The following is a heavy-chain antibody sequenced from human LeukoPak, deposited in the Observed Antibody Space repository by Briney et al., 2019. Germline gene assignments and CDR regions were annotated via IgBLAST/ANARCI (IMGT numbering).Heavy chain of an antibody. CDR1: GFIVSSSF. CDR3: AREYSSSWAYFES. V-gene: IGHV3-66*01. CDR2: TYSGGRT. J-gene: IGHJ4*02. Sequence: GGSLRLSCAASGFIVSSSFMTWVRQAPGKGLEWVSTTYSGGRTYYADSVNVRFTISRDNSKNTLYLQMSSLRAEDTAVYYCAREYSSSWAYFESWGQGTLVIVSS. D-gene: IGHD6-13*01.